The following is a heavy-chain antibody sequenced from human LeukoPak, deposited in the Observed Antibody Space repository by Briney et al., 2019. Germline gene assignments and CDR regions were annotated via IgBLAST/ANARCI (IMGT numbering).Heavy chain of an antibody. CDR2: IYTTGKT. CDR3: ARHGYTASHYFLDF. V-gene: IGHV4-4*07. CDR1: SGSINSYY. Sequence: SDTLSLTCTVSSGSINSYYWRWVRQPAGRGLEGIGRIYTTGKTDYNPSLQSRLTMSVDTSNRQFSLNLRSVTAADTAIYYCARHGYTASHYFLDFWSQGTLVTVSS. D-gene: IGHD3-16*01. J-gene: IGHJ4*02.